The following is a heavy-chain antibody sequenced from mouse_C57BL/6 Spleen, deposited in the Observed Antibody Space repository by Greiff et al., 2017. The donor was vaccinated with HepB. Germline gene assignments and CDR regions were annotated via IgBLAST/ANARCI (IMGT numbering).Heavy chain of an antibody. CDR1: GYTFTDYY. J-gene: IGHJ4*01. Sequence: VQLQQSGPELVKPGASVKISCKASGYTFTDYYMNWVKQSHGKSLEWIGDINPNNGGTSYNQKFKGKATLTVDKSSSTAYMELRSLTSEDPAVYYCARGDYGNFMDYWGQGTSVTVSS. D-gene: IGHD2-1*01. CDR2: INPNNGGT. V-gene: IGHV1-26*01. CDR3: ARGDYGNFMDY.